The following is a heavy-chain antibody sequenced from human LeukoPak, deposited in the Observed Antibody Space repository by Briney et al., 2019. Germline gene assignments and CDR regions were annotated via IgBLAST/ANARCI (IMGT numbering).Heavy chain of an antibody. CDR1: GGSFSGYY. V-gene: IGHV4-34*01. CDR3: ARVPADFDWLLGVGRNDY. J-gene: IGHJ4*02. D-gene: IGHD3-9*01. CDR2: INHSGST. Sequence: SETLSLTCAVYGGSFSGYYWSWIRQPPGKGLEWIGEINHSGSTNYNPSLKSRVTISVDTSKNQFSLKLSSVTAADTAVYYCARVPADFDWLLGVGRNDYWGQGTLVTVSS.